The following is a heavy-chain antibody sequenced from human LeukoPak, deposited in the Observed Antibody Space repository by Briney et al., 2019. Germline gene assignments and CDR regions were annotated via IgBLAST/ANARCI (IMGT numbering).Heavy chain of an antibody. Sequence: PSETLSLTCAVYGGSFSGYYWSWIRQPPGKGLEWIGEINHSGSTNYNPSLKSRVTISVYTSRNQFSLKLSSVTAADTAVYYCARGGSRYCSSTSCYVGYWGQGTLVTVSS. V-gene: IGHV4-34*01. D-gene: IGHD2-2*01. CDR3: ARGGSRYCSSTSCYVGY. J-gene: IGHJ4*02. CDR1: GGSFSGYY. CDR2: INHSGST.